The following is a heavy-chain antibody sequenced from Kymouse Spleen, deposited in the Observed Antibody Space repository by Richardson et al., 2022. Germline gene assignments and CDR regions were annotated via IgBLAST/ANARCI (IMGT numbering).Heavy chain of an antibody. CDR3: ARDKPVGIAVAGYFDY. D-gene: IGHD6-19*01. J-gene: IGHJ4*02. Sequence: QVQLVESGGGVVQPGRSLRLSCAASGFTFSSYGMHWVRQAPGKGLEWVAVIWYDGSNKYYADSVKGRFTISRDNSKNTLYLQMNSLRAEDTAVYYCARDKPVGIAVAGYFDYWGQGTLVTVSS. CDR2: IWYDGSNK. CDR1: GFTFSSYG. V-gene: IGHV3-33*01.